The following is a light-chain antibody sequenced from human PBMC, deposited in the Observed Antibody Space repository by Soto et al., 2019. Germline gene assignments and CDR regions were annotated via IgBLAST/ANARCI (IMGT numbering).Light chain of an antibody. Sequence: DIQMTQSPSSLSASVGDRVTITCRASQSISSYLNWYQQKPGKAPKLLIYAASSLQSGVPSRFSGSGSGTDFTLTISSLQPEDFATYYCHQSYSPPFTLGGGTKVEIK. CDR3: HQSYSPPFT. V-gene: IGKV1-39*01. CDR2: AAS. CDR1: QSISSY. J-gene: IGKJ4*01.